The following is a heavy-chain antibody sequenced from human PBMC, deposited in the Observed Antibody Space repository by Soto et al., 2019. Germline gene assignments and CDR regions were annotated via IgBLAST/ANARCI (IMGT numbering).Heavy chain of an antibody. CDR2: INRNSSGT. D-gene: IGHD3-22*01. V-gene: IGHV1-2*02. CDR1: GYSLRGNY. J-gene: IGHJ6*02. CDR3: ARDLIVDGPDNYAMDV. Sequence: GASVKVSCKASGYSLRGNYIHWVRQTPGQGLEWMGWINRNSSGTVYAQKFQGRVTMTRDTSLSTVYMQLNRLTSDDSAVYYCARDLIVDGPDNYAMDVWGQGTTVTVSS.